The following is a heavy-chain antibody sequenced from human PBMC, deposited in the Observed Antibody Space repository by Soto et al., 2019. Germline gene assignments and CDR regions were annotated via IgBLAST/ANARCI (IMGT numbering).Heavy chain of an antibody. Sequence: EVQLVESGGGLVQPGGSLRLSCAASGFMFSNYWMSWVRQVPGRGPEWLAYIKQDGSEKYYVESLKGRFIISRDNAKNSLYLQMKSLRAEDTAVYYCARDRGIDALDVWSQGTTVSVSS. V-gene: IGHV3-7*05. CDR3: ARDRGIDALDV. D-gene: IGHD3-10*01. J-gene: IGHJ3*01. CDR2: IKQDGSEK. CDR1: GFMFSNYW.